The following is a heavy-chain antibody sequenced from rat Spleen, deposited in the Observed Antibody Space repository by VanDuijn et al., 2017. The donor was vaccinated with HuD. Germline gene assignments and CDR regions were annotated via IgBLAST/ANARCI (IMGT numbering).Heavy chain of an antibody. J-gene: IGHJ2*01. CDR1: GFSLTSYH. D-gene: IGHD1-2*01. CDR2: IWTGGTT. V-gene: IGHV2-43*01. Sequence: QVQLKESGPGLVQPSQTLSLTCTVSGFSLTSYHVSWVRQPPGKGLEWMGVIWTGGTTAYNSLLESRLSITRDISKSQIFLKMNSLQTEDTAMYFCASGIAAFDCWGQGVMVTVSS. CDR3: ASGIAAFDC.